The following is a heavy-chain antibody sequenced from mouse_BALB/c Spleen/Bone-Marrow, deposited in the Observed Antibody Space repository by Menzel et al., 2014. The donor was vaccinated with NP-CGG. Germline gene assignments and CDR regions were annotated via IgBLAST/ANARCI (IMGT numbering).Heavy chain of an antibody. CDR1: GYTFTSYW. J-gene: IGHJ2*01. Sequence: QVQLQQPGAELVKPGASVKLSCKASGYTFTSYWMHWVKQRPGQGLEWIGEIDPSTGRTDYNKMFKSQATLTVDKSSSTAYMHLSSLTSEDSAVYYCARINGYDYWGQGTTLTVSS. CDR2: IDPSTGRT. D-gene: IGHD2-2*01. CDR3: ARINGYDY. V-gene: IGHV1S81*02.